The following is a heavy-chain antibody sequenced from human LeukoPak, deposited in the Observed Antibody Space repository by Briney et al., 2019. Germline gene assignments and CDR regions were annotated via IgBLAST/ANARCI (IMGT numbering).Heavy chain of an antibody. CDR1: GFKFSSIG. J-gene: IGHJ4*02. CDR3: AKDRPPMVRGVITLGYFDY. V-gene: IGHV3-30*18. D-gene: IGHD3-10*01. CDR2: ISYDGSNK. Sequence: GGSLRLSCTASGFKFSSIGIHWVRQAPGKGLEWVAVISYDGSNKYYADSVKGRFTISRDNSKNTLYLQMNSLRAEDTAVYYCAKDRPPMVRGVITLGYFDYWGQGTLVTVSS.